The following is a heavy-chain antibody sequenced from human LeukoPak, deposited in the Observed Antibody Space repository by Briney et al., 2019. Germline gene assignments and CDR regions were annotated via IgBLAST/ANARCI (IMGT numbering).Heavy chain of an antibody. J-gene: IGHJ6*02. CDR1: GFTFSSYA. CDR2: ISGSGGST. V-gene: IGHV3-23*01. D-gene: IGHD2-2*01. Sequence: GGSLRLSCAASGFTFSSYAMSWVRQAPGKGLEWVSAISGSGGSTYYADSVKGRFTISRDNSKNTLYLQMNSLRAEDTAVYYCANGCSSTSCYRGYYYGMDVWGQGTTVTVSS. CDR3: ANGCSSTSCYRGYYYGMDV.